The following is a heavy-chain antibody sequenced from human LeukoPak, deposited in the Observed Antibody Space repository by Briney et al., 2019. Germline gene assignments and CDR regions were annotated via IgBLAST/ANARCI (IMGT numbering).Heavy chain of an antibody. V-gene: IGHV3-74*01. D-gene: IGHD1-26*01. Sequence: GGSLRLSCAASGFTFSSYWMHWVRQAPGKGLVWVSRINTDGSRTDYADAVKGRFTISRDNAKNTLYLQMNSLSAEDTAVYYCARSMSGSREFWGQGTLVIVSS. CDR1: GFTFSSYW. CDR3: ARSMSGSREF. J-gene: IGHJ4*02. CDR2: INTDGSRT.